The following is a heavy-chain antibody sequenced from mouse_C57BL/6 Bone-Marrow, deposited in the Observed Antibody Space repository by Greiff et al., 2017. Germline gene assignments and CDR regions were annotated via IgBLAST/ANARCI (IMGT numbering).Heavy chain of an antibody. J-gene: IGHJ2*01. CDR1: GFSLTSYG. V-gene: IGHV2-2*01. CDR3: ARGLLRWALYY. D-gene: IGHD1-1*01. Sequence: QVQLKESGPGLVQPSQSLSITCTVSGFSLTSYGVHWVRQSPGKGLEWLGVIWSGGSTDYNAAFISRLSISKDNSKSQVFLKMSSLQADDTAIYYCARGLLRWALYYGGQGTTLTVSS. CDR2: IWSGGST.